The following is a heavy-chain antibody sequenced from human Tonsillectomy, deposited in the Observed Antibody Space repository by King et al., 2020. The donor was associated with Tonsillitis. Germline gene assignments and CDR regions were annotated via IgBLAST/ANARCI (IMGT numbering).Heavy chain of an antibody. D-gene: IGHD5-18*01. Sequence: VQLVESGGALVQPGGSLRLSCAASGFTFSSYAMSWVRQAPGKGLEWVSAISAGGGSTFYTDSVKGRFTISRDNSKNTLYLQMNSLRAEDTAVYYCAKDRAAMVTPTGSMDVWGQGTTATVSS. J-gene: IGHJ6*02. CDR1: GFTFSSYA. V-gene: IGHV3-23*04. CDR3: AKDRAAMVTPTGSMDV. CDR2: ISAGGGST.